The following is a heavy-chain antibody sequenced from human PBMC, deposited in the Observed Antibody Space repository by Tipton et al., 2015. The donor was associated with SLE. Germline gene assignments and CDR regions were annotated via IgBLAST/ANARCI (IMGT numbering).Heavy chain of an antibody. V-gene: IGHV4-4*07. CDR1: GGSISRYY. CDR3: VVCSPSSCSYFDY. Sequence: TLSLTCTVSGGSISRYYWGWIRQPAGKGLELIGRIYTGGNTQYNPPLESRVTLSVDASKDQFSLRLTSVTAADTAMYYCVVCSPSSCSYFDYWGQGRLVTVSS. D-gene: IGHD2-2*01. CDR2: IYTGGNT. J-gene: IGHJ4*02.